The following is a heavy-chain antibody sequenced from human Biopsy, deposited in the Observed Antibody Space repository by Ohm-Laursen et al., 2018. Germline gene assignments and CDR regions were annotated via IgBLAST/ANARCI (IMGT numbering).Heavy chain of an antibody. CDR2: MWSDGINK. Sequence: ALRLSCTASGFAFRYYGLHWVRQAPGKGLQWVAVMWSDGINKNYADSVKGRFTVSRDNSNNVLYLQMSSLRDEDSAVYYCARDDDTTGHYMILNHWGQGTLVTVSS. CDR3: ARDDDTTGHYMILNH. J-gene: IGHJ5*02. V-gene: IGHV3-33*01. D-gene: IGHD3-9*01. CDR1: GFAFRYYG.